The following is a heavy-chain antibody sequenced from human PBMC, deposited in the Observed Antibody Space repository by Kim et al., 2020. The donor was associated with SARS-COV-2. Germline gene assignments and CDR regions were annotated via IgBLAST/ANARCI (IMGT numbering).Heavy chain of an antibody. CDR3: ARERLDTAMAYYYYYGMDV. J-gene: IGHJ6*02. Sequence: GGSLRLSCAASGFTFSDYYMSWIRQAPGKGLEWVSYISSSSSYTNYADSVKGRFTISRDNAKNSLYLQMNSLRAEDTAVYYCARERLDTAMAYYYYYGMDVWGQGTTVTVSS. CDR1: GFTFSDYY. D-gene: IGHD5-18*01. V-gene: IGHV3-11*06. CDR2: ISSSSSYT.